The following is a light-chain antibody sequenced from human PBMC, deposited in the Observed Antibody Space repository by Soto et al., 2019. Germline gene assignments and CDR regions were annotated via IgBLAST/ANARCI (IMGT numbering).Light chain of an antibody. CDR2: EVN. CDR3: SSYTTSSTKL. V-gene: IGLV2-14*01. J-gene: IGLJ3*02. Sequence: QSVLTKPASVSGSPGQSITISCTGTSSDVGGYDFVSWYQQHPGKVPKLLIYEVNNRPSGVSNRFSGSKSGNTASLTISGLQAEDEADYYCSSYTTSSTKLFGGGTKVTVL. CDR1: SSDVGGYDF.